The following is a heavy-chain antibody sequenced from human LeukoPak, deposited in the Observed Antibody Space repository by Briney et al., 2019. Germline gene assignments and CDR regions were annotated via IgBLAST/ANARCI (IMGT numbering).Heavy chain of an antibody. J-gene: IGHJ4*02. CDR2: IWYDGSNK. D-gene: IGHD3-22*01. CDR1: GFTFINYG. V-gene: IGHV3-33*08. Sequence: PGGSLRLSCAASGFTFINYGMHWVRQAPGRGLEWVALIWYDGSNKYYADSVKGRSTISRDNSKNTLYLQMNSLRAEDTAVYYCARDDTSAYYYFDYWGQGTLVTVSS. CDR3: ARDDTSAYYYFDY.